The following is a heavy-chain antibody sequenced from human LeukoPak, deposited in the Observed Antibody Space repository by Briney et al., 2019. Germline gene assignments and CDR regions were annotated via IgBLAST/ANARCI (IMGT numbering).Heavy chain of an antibody. D-gene: IGHD6-13*01. J-gene: IGHJ4*02. CDR3: AKDRVTAAGYYFDY. CDR2: ISFDGSAK. CDR1: GFTFSNYG. V-gene: IGHV3-30*18. Sequence: PGGSLRLSCAASGFTFSNYGMHWVRQAPGKGLEWVSVISFDGSAKYYADSVKGRFTISRDNSKNTLCLQMTSLRAEDTAVYYCAKDRVTAAGYYFDYWGQGTLVTVSS.